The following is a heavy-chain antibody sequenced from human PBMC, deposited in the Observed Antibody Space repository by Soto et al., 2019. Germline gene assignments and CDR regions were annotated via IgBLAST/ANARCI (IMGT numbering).Heavy chain of an antibody. CDR1: GGSILDSTYY. Sequence: QLLLQESGPGLVKPSETLSLTCTVSGGSILDSTYYWAWIRQSPGKGLEWIGTIFYSGGTFYTPSLKRPVTSSVDTSNKQFSLKLSSVTAADTAVYYCARQASGYYYGWFDPWGQGTLVTVSS. V-gene: IGHV4-39*01. D-gene: IGHD3-22*01. CDR2: IFYSGGT. J-gene: IGHJ5*02. CDR3: ARQASGYYYGWFDP.